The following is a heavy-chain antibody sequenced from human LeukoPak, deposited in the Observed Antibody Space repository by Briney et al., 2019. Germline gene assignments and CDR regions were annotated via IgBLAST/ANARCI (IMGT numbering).Heavy chain of an antibody. D-gene: IGHD6-13*01. V-gene: IGHV1-2*02. Sequence: ASVKVSCKASGYTFTGYYMHWVRQAPGQGLEWMGWINPNSGGTNYAQKFQGRVTMTRDTSISTAYMELSRLRSDDTAVCYCARVHSSSWLLWHAFDIWGQGTMVTVSS. J-gene: IGHJ3*02. CDR2: INPNSGGT. CDR1: GYTFTGYY. CDR3: ARVHSSSWLLWHAFDI.